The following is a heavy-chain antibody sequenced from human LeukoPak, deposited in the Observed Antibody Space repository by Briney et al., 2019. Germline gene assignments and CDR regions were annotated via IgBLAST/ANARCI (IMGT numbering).Heavy chain of an antibody. J-gene: IGHJ4*02. CDR3: VRYYYTSGSYSYFDY. V-gene: IGHV4-31*03. CDR1: GVSISSGAYY. D-gene: IGHD3-10*01. CDR2: IYYSGSA. Sequence: SETLSLTCTVSGVSISSGAYYWSWIRHHPGKGLELIGYIYYSGSAYYNPSLKSRVTISIDTSKNQFSLQLSSVTAADTAVYYCVRYYYTSGSYSYFDYWGQGTLVTVSS.